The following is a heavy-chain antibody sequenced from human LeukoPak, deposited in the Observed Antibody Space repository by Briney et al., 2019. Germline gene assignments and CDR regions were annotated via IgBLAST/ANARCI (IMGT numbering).Heavy chain of an antibody. V-gene: IGHV1-69*04. CDR3: AREPHTTVTTVYPYYYGMDV. Sequence: ASVKVSCKASGGTFSSYAISWVRQAPGQGLEWMGRIIPILGIANYAQKFQGRVTITADKSTSTAYMELSSLRSEDTAVYYCAREPHTTVTTVYPYYYGMDVWGQGTTVTVSS. J-gene: IGHJ6*02. CDR1: GGTFSSYA. CDR2: IIPILGIA. D-gene: IGHD4-17*01.